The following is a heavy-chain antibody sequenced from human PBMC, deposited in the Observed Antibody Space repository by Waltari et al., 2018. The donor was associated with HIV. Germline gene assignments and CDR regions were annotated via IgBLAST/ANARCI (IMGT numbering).Heavy chain of an antibody. V-gene: IGHV4-39*01. J-gene: IGHJ5*02. CDR1: HDSVTNNYYY. Sequence: QVQLQESGPGLVKPSETLSLSCIVSHDSVTNNYYYWAWIRQSPGKGLGCIGSLYYRGIPYHNPPLRSRVAMSLDTSRNQFSLKLTSVTVADTAFYYCARSPFTNVDSIRKLGWLDPWGQGKLVTVSS. CDR2: LYYRGIP. CDR3: ARSPFTNVDSIRKLGWLDP. D-gene: IGHD3-16*01.